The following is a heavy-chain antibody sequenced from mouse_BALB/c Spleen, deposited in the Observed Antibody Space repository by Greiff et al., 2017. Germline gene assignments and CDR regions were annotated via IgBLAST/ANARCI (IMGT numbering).Heavy chain of an antibody. Sequence: VQLQQSGPQLVRPGASVKISCKASGYSFTSYWMHWVKQRPGQGLEWIGMIDPSDSETRLNQKFKDKATLTVDKSSSTAYMQLSSPTSEDSAVYYCAIGAYPYYYAMDYWGQGTSVTVSS. CDR1: GYSFTSYW. J-gene: IGHJ4*01. CDR3: AIGAYPYYYAMDY. CDR2: IDPSDSET. D-gene: IGHD2-10*01. V-gene: IGHV1-74*01.